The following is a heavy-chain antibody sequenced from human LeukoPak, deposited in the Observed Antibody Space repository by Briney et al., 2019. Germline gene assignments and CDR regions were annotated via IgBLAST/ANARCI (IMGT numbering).Heavy chain of an antibody. V-gene: IGHV3-48*02. Sequence: PGGSLRLSCATSGFSFTDYPMNWVRQAPGKGLEWISNIRTTAEGAKYAYYADSVKGRVTISRDDGKNTLYVHMNSLRDDDTAVYYCATDQRYAFDYWGQGILVTVSS. CDR3: ATDQRYAFDY. J-gene: IGHJ4*02. CDR2: IRTTAEGAKYA. D-gene: IGHD3-9*01. CDR1: GFSFTDYP.